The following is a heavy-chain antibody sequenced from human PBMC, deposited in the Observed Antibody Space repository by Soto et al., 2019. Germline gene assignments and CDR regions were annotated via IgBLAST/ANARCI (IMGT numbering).Heavy chain of an antibody. CDR1: GFTFSSYD. CDR3: ARARVADYYYYGMDV. V-gene: IGHV3-13*01. D-gene: IGHD6-19*01. J-gene: IGHJ6*02. CDR2: IGTAGDT. Sequence: GRSLRLSCAASGFTFSSYDMHWVRQATGKGLEWVSAIGTAGDTYYPGSVKGRFTISRENAKNSLYLQMNSLRAEDTAVYYCARARVADYYYYGMDVWGQGTTVTVSS.